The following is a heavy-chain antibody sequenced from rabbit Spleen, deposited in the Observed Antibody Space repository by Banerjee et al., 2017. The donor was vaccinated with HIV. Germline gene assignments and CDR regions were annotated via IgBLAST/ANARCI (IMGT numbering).Heavy chain of an antibody. D-gene: IGHD4-1*01. CDR2: IYAGSGGDT. Sequence: QSLEESGGDLVKPGASLTLTCTASGFSFSSSYYMCWVRQAPGKGLEWIGCIYAGSGGDTYYANWAKGRFTFSKTSSTTATLQMTSLTAADTATYFCARDLDGIIGWNFGWWGPGTLV. CDR3: ARDLDGIIGWNFGW. J-gene: IGHJ6*01. V-gene: IGHV1S40*01. CDR1: GFSFSSSYY.